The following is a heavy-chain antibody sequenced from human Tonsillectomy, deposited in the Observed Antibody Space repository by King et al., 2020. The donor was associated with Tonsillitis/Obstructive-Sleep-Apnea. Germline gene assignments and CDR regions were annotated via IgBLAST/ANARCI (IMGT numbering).Heavy chain of an antibody. CDR1: GGPFSGYA. CDR3: ARDAGYCTTTSCYKPLDY. D-gene: IGHD2-2*02. J-gene: IGHJ4*02. CDR2: IIPIFNIA. V-gene: IGHV1-69*09. Sequence: QLVQSGAEVKKPGSSVKVSCKASGGPFSGYAINWVRQAPGQGLEWMGRIIPIFNIATYAQKFQGRVTITADKSTSTAYMELNSLRSEDTAMYYCARDAGYCTTTSCYKPLDYWGQGTLVTVSS.